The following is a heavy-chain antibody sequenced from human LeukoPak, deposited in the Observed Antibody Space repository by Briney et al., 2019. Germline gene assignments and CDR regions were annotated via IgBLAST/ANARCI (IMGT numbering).Heavy chain of an antibody. CDR2: IYYSGST. Sequence: SETLSLTCTVSGGSISSYYWSWLRQPPGKGLEWIGYIYYSGSTNYNPSLKSRVTISVDTSKNQFSLNLSSVTAADTAVYYCARGFRYSSSWYREYYFDYWGQGTLVTVSS. CDR1: GGSISSYY. D-gene: IGHD6-13*01. V-gene: IGHV4-59*01. J-gene: IGHJ4*02. CDR3: ARGFRYSSSWYREYYFDY.